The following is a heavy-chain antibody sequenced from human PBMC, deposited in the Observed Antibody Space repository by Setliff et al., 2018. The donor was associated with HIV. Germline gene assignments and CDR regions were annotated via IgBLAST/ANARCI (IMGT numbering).Heavy chain of an antibody. CDR2: ISHSGRT. D-gene: IGHD2-15*01. CDR3: ARGFEGYCSGASCHWFDS. J-gene: IGHJ5*01. Sequence: NPSETLSLTCAVYGGSLTDYDWTWIRQTPAKGLEWIGEISHSGRTNYNPPLKTRLIISRDTSKNQFSLRLSSATVADTAIYYCARGFEGYCSGASCHWFDSWGQGTQVTVSS. V-gene: IGHV4-34*01. CDR1: GGSLTDYD.